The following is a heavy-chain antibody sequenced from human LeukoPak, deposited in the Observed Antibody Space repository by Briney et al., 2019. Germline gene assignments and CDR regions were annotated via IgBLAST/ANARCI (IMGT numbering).Heavy chain of an antibody. Sequence: SQTLSLTCTVSGGSISSGAYYWSWIRQHPGKGLEWIGYIHHSGSAHYNPSPKSRVTISVDTSKDEFSLKLSSVAAADTAVYYCARVDAWGPDVWGQGTTVIVSS. CDR3: ARVDAWGPDV. CDR2: IHHSGSA. V-gene: IGHV4-31*03. J-gene: IGHJ6*02. D-gene: IGHD3-16*01. CDR1: GGSISSGAYY.